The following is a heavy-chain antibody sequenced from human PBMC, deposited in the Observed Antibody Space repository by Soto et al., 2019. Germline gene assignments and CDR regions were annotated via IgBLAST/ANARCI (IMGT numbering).Heavy chain of an antibody. V-gene: IGHV4-38-2*01. CDR3: AREITMIVVVITPSGTFDY. J-gene: IGHJ4*02. D-gene: IGHD3-22*01. CDR1: GYSISSGYY. CDR2: IYHSGST. Sequence: SETLSLTCAVSGYSISSGYYWGWIRQPPGKGLEWIGSIYHSGSTYYNPSLKSRVTISVDTSKNQFSLKLSSVTAADTAVYYCAREITMIVVVITPSGTFDYWGQGTLVTVSS.